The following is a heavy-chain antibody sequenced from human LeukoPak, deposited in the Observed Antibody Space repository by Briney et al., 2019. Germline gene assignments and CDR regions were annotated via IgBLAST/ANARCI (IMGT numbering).Heavy chain of an antibody. CDR3: ASRPFETTVVPWDFY. V-gene: IGHV5-51*01. CDR1: GYNFNTYW. J-gene: IGHJ4*02. Sequence: GESLKISCKGSGYNFNTYWVAWVRQLPGKGLEWMGIIRPMNSDVRYSPSFQGQVAISADRSINTAYLQWSSLTASDTTMYYCASRPFETTVVPWDFYWGQGTQVTVSS. CDR2: IRPMNSDV. D-gene: IGHD4-17*01.